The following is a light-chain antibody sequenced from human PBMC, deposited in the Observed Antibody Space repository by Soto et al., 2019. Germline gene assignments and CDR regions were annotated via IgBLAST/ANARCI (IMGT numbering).Light chain of an antibody. CDR1: QGIITY. Sequence: DIQVTQSPSSLSASVGDRVTITCRASQGIITYLAWYQQKPGKPPKLLMDAASTLQSGVPSRFGGGGSGTDFTLTISSLQPEDFATYYCQQTYSTPHSFGQGTKLDIK. V-gene: IGKV1-39*01. J-gene: IGKJ2*03. CDR2: AAS. CDR3: QQTYSTPHS.